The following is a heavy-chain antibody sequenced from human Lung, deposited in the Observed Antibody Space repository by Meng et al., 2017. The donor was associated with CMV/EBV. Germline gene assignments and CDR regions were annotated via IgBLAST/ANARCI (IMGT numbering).Heavy chain of an antibody. CDR2: MYSRGST. Sequence: GESLKISCAASGFTVSSNYMSWVRQAPGKGLECGAVMYSRGSTYYADSATSRFTISRDTSKNTQFLKMNSLSAEDTAVYYCARGNSGNTGYYGMDVWGQGTTVTVSS. J-gene: IGHJ6*02. CDR3: ARGNSGNTGYYGMDV. D-gene: IGHD2/OR15-2a*01. V-gene: IGHV3-53*05. CDR1: GFTVSSNY.